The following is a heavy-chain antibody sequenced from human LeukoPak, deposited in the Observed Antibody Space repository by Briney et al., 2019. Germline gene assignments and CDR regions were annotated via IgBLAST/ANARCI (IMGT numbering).Heavy chain of an antibody. CDR3: ARGQGILTGYGGNWFDP. Sequence: ASVKVSCKASGYTLTGYYLHWVRQAPGKGLEWVGWIHPKTGVTDYAQKFQGRVTLTRDTSINTGYMELSTLTSDDTAVYYCARGQGILTGYGGNWFDPWGQGTPVTVSS. CDR2: IHPKTGVT. CDR1: GYTLTGYY. D-gene: IGHD3-9*01. J-gene: IGHJ5*02. V-gene: IGHV1-2*02.